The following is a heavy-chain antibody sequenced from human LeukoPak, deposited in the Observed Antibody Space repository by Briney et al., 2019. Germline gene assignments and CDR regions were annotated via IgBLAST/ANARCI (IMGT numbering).Heavy chain of an antibody. V-gene: IGHV3-23*01. J-gene: IGHJ4*02. D-gene: IGHD1-26*01. CDR3: AKDSNHVSGNYDYLDY. Sequence: GRFTISRDNSKNTLDLQMNSLRADDTAVYYCAKDSNHVSGNYDYLDYWGQGALVTVSS.